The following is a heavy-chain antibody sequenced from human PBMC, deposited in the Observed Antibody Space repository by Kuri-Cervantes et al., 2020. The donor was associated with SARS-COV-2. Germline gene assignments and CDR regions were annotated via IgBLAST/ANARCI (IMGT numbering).Heavy chain of an antibody. V-gene: IGHV4-39*07. D-gene: IGHD1-26*01. CDR3: ARDRGSYRAHDAFDI. CDR2: VYYSGST. Sequence: GSLRLSCTVSGGFISNSSYYWGWIRQPPGKGLEWIGSVYYSGSTNYNPSLKSRVTISVDTSKNQFSLKLSSVTAADTAVYYCARDRGSYRAHDAFDIWGQGTMVTVSS. J-gene: IGHJ3*02. CDR1: GGFISNSSYY.